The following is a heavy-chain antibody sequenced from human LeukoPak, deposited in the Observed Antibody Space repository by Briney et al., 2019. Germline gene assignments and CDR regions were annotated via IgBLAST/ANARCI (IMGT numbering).Heavy chain of an antibody. Sequence: GGSPRLSCAASGFTFSSYSMNWVRQAPGKGLEWVSSISSSSSYIYYADSVRGRFTISRDNAKNSLYLQMNSLRAEDTAVYYCARGSIAAAGTHDYWGQGTLVTVSS. J-gene: IGHJ4*02. CDR1: GFTFSSYS. CDR3: ARGSIAAAGTHDY. V-gene: IGHV3-21*01. D-gene: IGHD6-13*01. CDR2: ISSSSSYI.